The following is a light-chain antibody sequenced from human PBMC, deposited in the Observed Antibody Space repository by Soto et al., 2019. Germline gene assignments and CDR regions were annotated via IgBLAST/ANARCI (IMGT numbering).Light chain of an antibody. J-gene: IGKJ5*01. CDR2: SAS. Sequence: DIQMTQSPSSLSASVGDRVTITCRASQDISGYLAWYQQKPGKVPKLLIYSASTLPSGVPSRFSGSGSGTDFTLTISSLQPEDVATYYCQKFNTAPLTFGRGTRVEIK. CDR3: QKFNTAPLT. CDR1: QDISGY. V-gene: IGKV1-27*01.